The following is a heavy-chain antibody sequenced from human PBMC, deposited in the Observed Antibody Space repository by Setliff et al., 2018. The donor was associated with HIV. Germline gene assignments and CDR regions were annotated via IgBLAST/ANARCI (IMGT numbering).Heavy chain of an antibody. Sequence: ASVKVSCKASGYTFTGYYMHWVRQAPGQGLEWMGRINPNSGGTNYAQKFQGRVTMTRDTSISTAYMELSRLRSDDTAVYYCAREGQFSEWLRYYYYMDVWGKGTTVTVSS. CDR3: AREGQFSEWLRYYYYMDV. J-gene: IGHJ6*03. CDR1: GYTFTGYY. CDR2: INPNSGGT. D-gene: IGHD3-3*01. V-gene: IGHV1-2*06.